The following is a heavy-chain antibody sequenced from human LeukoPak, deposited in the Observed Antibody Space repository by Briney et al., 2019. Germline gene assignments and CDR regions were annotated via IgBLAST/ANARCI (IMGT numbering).Heavy chain of an antibody. J-gene: IGHJ4*02. V-gene: IGHV3-23*01. D-gene: IGHD6-13*01. CDR3: AKDHGSSDWYYFDY. CDR1: GFTFSSYA. CDR2: ISGSGGST. Sequence: PGGSLRLSCAASGFTFSSYAMSWVRQAPGKGLEWVSAISGSGGSTYYADSVKGRFTISRDNSKNTLYLQMISLRAEDTAVYYCAKDHGSSDWYYFDYWGQGTLVTVSS.